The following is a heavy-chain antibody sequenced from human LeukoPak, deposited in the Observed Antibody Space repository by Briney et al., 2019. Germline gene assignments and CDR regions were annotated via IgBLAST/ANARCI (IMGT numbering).Heavy chain of an antibody. D-gene: IGHD3-3*01. CDR2: IYYSGST. CDR3: ARHGPPDYDFWSGYSIPGAFDI. CDR1: GGSISSSSYY. V-gene: IGHV4-39*01. J-gene: IGHJ3*02. Sequence: SETLSLTCTVSGGSISSSSYYWGWIRQPPGKGLEWIGSIYYSGSTYYNPSLKSRVTISVDTSKNQFSLKLSSVTAADTAVYYCARHGPPDYDFWSGYSIPGAFDIWGQGTMVTVSS.